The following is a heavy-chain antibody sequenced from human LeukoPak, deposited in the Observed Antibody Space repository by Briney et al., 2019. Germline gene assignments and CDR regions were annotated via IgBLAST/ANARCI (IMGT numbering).Heavy chain of an antibody. CDR2: ISKDGSST. CDR3: PRDEVGVGATHDY. CDR1: GFTFSNYW. Sequence: GGSLRLSCAASGFTFSNYWMNWVRQAPGKGLVWVSRISKDGSSTYYADSVKGRFTISRDNAKNTLYLQMNSLRAEDTAVYYCPRDEVGVGATHDYWGQGTLVTVS. V-gene: IGHV3-74*01. J-gene: IGHJ4*02. D-gene: IGHD1-26*01.